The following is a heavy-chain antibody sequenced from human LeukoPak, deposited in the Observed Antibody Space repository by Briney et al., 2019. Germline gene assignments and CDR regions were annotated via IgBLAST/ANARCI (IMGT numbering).Heavy chain of an antibody. V-gene: IGHV3-15*01. J-gene: IGHJ3*02. Sequence: GGSLRLSCAASGFTFSNAWMSWVRQAPGKGLEWVGRIKSKTDGGTTDYAAPVKGRFTISRDDSKNTLYLQMNSLKTEDTAVYYCTTRENCYGSGSYDIWGQGTMVTVSS. D-gene: IGHD3-10*01. CDR2: IKSKTDGGTT. CDR1: GFTFSNAW. CDR3: TTRENCYGSGSYDI.